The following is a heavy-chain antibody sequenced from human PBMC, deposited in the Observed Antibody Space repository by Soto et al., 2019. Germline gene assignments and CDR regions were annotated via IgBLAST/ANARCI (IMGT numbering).Heavy chain of an antibody. CDR3: ARGGGAVAGTIWFDP. CDR1: GGSISSSNW. J-gene: IGHJ5*02. Sequence: QVQLQESGPGLVKPSGTLSLTCAVSGGSISSSNWWSWVRQPPGKGLEWIGEIYHSGSTNYNPSLKSRVTISVDKSKNQFARKLGSVTAADTAVYYCARGGGAVAGTIWFDPWGQGTLVTVSS. D-gene: IGHD6-19*01. CDR2: IYHSGST. V-gene: IGHV4-4*02.